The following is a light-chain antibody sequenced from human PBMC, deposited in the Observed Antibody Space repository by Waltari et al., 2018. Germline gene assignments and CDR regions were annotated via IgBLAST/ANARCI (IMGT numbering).Light chain of an antibody. CDR1: QSVSRR. Sequence: DVQMTQSPSTLTASVGDRVTITCRASQSVSRRLAWYQQTPGEAPNLLIYKASTLGGGVPSRFSGRGSGTEFTLTISSLQPDDFVTYYCEQYSTYPLTVGGGTKVEI. V-gene: IGKV1-5*03. CDR2: KAS. J-gene: IGKJ4*01. CDR3: EQYSTYPLT.